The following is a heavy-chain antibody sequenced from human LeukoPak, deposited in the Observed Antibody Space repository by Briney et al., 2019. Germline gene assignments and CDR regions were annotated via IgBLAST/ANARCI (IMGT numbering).Heavy chain of an antibody. J-gene: IGHJ4*02. CDR1: GFTFSSYS. CDR2: ISSSSSYI. V-gene: IGHV3-21*05. D-gene: IGHD6-13*01. Sequence: GGSLRLSCAASGFTFSSYSMNWVRQAPGKGLEWVSYISSSSSYIYYADSVKGRFTISRDNAKNSLYLQMNSLRAEDTAVYYCASTSAAGDFDYWGQGTLVTVSS. CDR3: ASTSAAGDFDY.